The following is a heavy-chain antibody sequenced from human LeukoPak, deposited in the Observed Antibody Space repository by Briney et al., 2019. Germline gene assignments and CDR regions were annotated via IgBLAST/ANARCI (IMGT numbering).Heavy chain of an antibody. CDR2: IYSGGGT. D-gene: IGHD6-19*01. V-gene: IGHV3-53*01. Sequence: GGSLRLSCAASGFIVSNYYMSWVRQAPGKGLEWGSVIYSGGGTFYSDSVKGRFTISRDYSKNTLYLQMNSLRADDTAVYYCARDSSGPAFWGQGTPVTVSS. CDR3: ARDSSGPAF. CDR1: GFIVSNYY. J-gene: IGHJ4*02.